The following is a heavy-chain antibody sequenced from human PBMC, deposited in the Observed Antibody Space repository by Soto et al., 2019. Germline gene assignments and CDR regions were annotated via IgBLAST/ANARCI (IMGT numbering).Heavy chain of an antibody. CDR3: ARAWAVPGAHGGE. D-gene: IGHD6-19*01. Sequence: QVQLQESGPGLVKPSETLSLTCTVSGDSMNPYYWSWIRQPPGTGLEWIGYVYFSGSTTFNHSLKSRVTLSLTTSKRQCFVKLTPVTAADAAVNYCARAWAVPGAHGGEWCRGTLVTVSS. J-gene: IGHJ4*02. CDR2: VYFSGST. V-gene: IGHV4-59*01. CDR1: GDSMNPYY.